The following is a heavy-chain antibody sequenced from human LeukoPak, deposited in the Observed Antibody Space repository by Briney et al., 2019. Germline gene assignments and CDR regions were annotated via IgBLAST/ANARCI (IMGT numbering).Heavy chain of an antibody. CDR2: IWYDGSNK. J-gene: IGHJ4*02. V-gene: IGHV3-33*01. CDR3: ARRFGELVDY. CDR1: GFTFSSYG. Sequence: GGSLRLSCAASGFTFSSYGMHWVRQAPGKGLEGVAVIWYDGSNKYYGDSVKGRFTISRDNSKNTLYLQMNSLRAEDTAVYYCARRFGELVDYWGQGTLVTVSS. D-gene: IGHD3-10*01.